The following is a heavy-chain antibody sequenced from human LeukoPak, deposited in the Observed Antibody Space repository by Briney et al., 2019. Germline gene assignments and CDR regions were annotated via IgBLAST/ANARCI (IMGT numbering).Heavy chain of an antibody. CDR2: IYYSGST. D-gene: IGHD3-3*01. V-gene: IGHV4-39*01. J-gene: IGHJ5*02. CDR1: GGSIRSSSYY. CDR3: ARSSGMVIHNWFDP. Sequence: MSSETLSLTCTVSGGSIRSSSYYWLWVRQPPGKGMEWIGTIYYSGSTYYNPSLKTRVTISVDTSKNQFSLNLSSVTAAATAVYYCARSSGMVIHNWFDPCGQGILVTVSS.